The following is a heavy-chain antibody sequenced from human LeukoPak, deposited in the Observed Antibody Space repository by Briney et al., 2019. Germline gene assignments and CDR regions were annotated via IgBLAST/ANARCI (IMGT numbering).Heavy chain of an antibody. D-gene: IGHD3-16*01. CDR2: ISGSGGST. J-gene: IGHJ6*03. Sequence: GGSLRLSCAASGFTFSSYAMSWVRQAPGKGLEWVSAISGSGGSTYYADSVKGRFTISRDNSKNTLYLQMNSLRAEDKAVYYCAAPPSRGLGTLSYYYMDVWGKGTRVTVSS. V-gene: IGHV3-23*01. CDR3: AAPPSRGLGTLSYYYMDV. CDR1: GFTFSSYA.